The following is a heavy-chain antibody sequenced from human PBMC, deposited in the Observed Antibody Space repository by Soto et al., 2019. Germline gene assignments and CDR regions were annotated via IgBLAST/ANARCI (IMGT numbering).Heavy chain of an antibody. D-gene: IGHD6-19*01. CDR1: GYSFTNYG. J-gene: IGHJ6*03. V-gene: IGHV1-18*01. Sequence: QDQLVQSGGEVKKPGASVKVSCKASGYSFTNYGITWVRQAPGQGFEWMGWISAYNGDTNYAQKLQGRVTMTTDASPSTAYLGVRSLRSDDTAVYYCAIDRGVAPPVAGNTHYYYYMDVWGKGTPVTVPS. CDR3: AIDRGVAPPVAGNTHYYYYMDV. CDR2: ISAYNGDT.